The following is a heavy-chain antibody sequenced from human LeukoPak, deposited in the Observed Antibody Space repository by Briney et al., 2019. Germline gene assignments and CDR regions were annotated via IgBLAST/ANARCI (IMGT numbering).Heavy chain of an antibody. D-gene: IGHD6-13*01. Sequence: ASVKVSCKASGYTFTGYYMHWVRQAPGQGLEWMGCINPNSGGTNYAQKFQGRVTMTRDTSISTAYMELSRLRSDDTAVYYCARETRIAARTNWFDPWGQGTLVTVSS. CDR2: INPNSGGT. CDR3: ARETRIAARTNWFDP. V-gene: IGHV1-2*02. J-gene: IGHJ5*02. CDR1: GYTFTGYY.